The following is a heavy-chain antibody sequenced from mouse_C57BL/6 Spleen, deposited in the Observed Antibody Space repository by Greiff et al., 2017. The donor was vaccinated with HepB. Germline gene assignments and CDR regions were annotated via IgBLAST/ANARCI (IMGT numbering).Heavy chain of an antibody. CDR1: GFTFSSYA. CDR2: ISSGGDYI. CDR3: TREGDPLYSNPFDY. Sequence: EVQRVESGEGLVKPGGSLKLSCAASGFTFSSYAMSWVRQTPEKRLEWVAYISSGGDYIYYADTVKGRFTISRDNARNTLYLQMSSLKSEDTAMYYCTREGDPLYSNPFDYWGQGTTLTVSS. D-gene: IGHD2-5*01. V-gene: IGHV5-9-1*02. J-gene: IGHJ2*01.